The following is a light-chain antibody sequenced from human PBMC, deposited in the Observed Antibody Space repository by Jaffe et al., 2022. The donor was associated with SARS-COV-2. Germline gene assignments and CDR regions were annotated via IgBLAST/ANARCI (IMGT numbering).Light chain of an antibody. Sequence: DFQLTQSPSFLSASVGDRVTITCRASQGINSLLAWFQQEPGKAPKLLIYKASNLQGGVPSRFSGSGSGTEFTLTISSLQPEDIATYYCQHLGLYPFTFGGGTKVEI. V-gene: IGKV1-9*01. CDR1: QGINSL. CDR3: QHLGLYPFT. J-gene: IGKJ4*01. CDR2: KAS.